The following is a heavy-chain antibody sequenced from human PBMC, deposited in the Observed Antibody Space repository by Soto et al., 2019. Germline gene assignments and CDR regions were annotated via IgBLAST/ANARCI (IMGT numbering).Heavy chain of an antibody. Sequence: SETLSLTCTVSGGSISNYYWSWIRQPAGKGLEWIGRIYTSGNTNYNPSLKSRVTMSLDTSKNQFSLKLSSVTAADTAVYYCARDTLDWNFIYGMAVWGQGTTVTVSS. D-gene: IGHD1-7*01. CDR3: ARDTLDWNFIYGMAV. CDR2: IYTSGNT. J-gene: IGHJ6*02. CDR1: GGSISNYY. V-gene: IGHV4-4*07.